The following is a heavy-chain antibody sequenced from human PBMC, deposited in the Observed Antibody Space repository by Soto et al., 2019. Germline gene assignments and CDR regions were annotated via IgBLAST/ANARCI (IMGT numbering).Heavy chain of an antibody. CDR2: IYYSGST. J-gene: IGHJ4*02. Sequence: QLQLQESGPGLVKPSETLSLTCTVSGGSISSSSYYWGWIRQPPGKGLEWIGSIYYSGSTYYNPSLKSRVTISVDTSKNQFSLKLSSXTXAXXXVXXXXXXXXXXXXXXXXXWXQGTLVTVSS. CDR3: XXXXXXXXXXXXXX. CDR1: GGSISSSSYY. V-gene: IGHV4-39*01.